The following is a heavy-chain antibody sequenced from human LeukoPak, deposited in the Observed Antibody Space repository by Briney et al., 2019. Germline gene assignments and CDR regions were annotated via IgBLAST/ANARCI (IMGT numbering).Heavy chain of an antibody. J-gene: IGHJ4*02. D-gene: IGHD1-20*01. CDR3: ARGGKDHNWTHEPFDY. V-gene: IGHV4-61*02. CDR1: GGSISSGSYY. Sequence: PSQTLSLTCTVSGGSISSGSYYWSWIRQPAGKGLEWIGRIYTSGSTNYNPSLKSRVTISVDTSKNQFSLKLSSVTAADTAVYYCARGGKDHNWTHEPFDYWGQGTLVTVSS. CDR2: IYTSGST.